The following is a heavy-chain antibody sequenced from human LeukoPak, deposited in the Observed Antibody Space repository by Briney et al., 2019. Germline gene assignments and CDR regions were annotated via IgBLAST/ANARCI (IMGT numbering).Heavy chain of an antibody. Sequence: GGSLRLSCAASGFTFSDYNMRWIRQAPGRGLEWVSSISRSGSTKYYADSVKGRFTITRDNAKNSLYLQMNSLRAEDTAVYYCARLKYYGSGSFGAFDIWGQGTMVTVSS. D-gene: IGHD3-10*01. V-gene: IGHV3-11*04. CDR2: ISRSGSTK. CDR3: ARLKYYGSGSFGAFDI. J-gene: IGHJ3*02. CDR1: GFTFSDYN.